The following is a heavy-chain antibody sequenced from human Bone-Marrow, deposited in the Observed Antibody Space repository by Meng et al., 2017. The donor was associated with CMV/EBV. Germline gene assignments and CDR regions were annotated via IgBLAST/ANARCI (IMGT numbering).Heavy chain of an antibody. CDR1: GFTFSDYY. V-gene: IGHV3-11*04. D-gene: IGHD3-22*01. CDR2: ISSSGSTI. CDR3: ARRPNYYDSSGYYFPTSYYYYGMDV. Sequence: GGSLRLSCAASGFTFSDYYMSWIRQAPGKGLEWVSYISSSGSTIYYADSVKGRFTISRDNAKNSLYLQMNSLRAEDTAVYYCARRPNYYDSSGYYFPTSYYYYGMDVWGQGTTVTVSS. J-gene: IGHJ6*02.